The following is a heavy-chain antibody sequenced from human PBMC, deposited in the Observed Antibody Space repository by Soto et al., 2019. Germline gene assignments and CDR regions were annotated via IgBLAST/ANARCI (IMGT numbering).Heavy chain of an antibody. CDR1: GGSISSYY. Sequence: SETLSLTCTVSGGSISSYYWSWIRQPPGKRLEWIGYIYYSGSTNCNPSLKSRVTISVDTSKNQFSLKLSSVTAADTAVYYCARRYGSAIDYWGQGTLVTVSS. CDR2: IYYSGST. J-gene: IGHJ4*02. V-gene: IGHV4-59*08. CDR3: ARRYGSAIDY. D-gene: IGHD1-26*01.